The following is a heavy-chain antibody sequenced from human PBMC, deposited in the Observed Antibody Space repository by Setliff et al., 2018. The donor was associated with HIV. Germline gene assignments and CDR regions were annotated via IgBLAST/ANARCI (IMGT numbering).Heavy chain of an antibody. Sequence: SETLSLTCTVSGDSVSSASYYWSWIRQPPGKGLEWIGYIYDSGTTKYNPSLKSRVTISVDTSKNQFSLKLSSVTAADTAVYYCASEAWTSYRSSSGYYYYYMDVWGKGTTVTV. J-gene: IGHJ6*03. D-gene: IGHD6-6*01. CDR1: GDSVSSASYY. CDR2: IYDSGTT. CDR3: ASEAWTSYRSSSGYYYYYMDV. V-gene: IGHV4-61*01.